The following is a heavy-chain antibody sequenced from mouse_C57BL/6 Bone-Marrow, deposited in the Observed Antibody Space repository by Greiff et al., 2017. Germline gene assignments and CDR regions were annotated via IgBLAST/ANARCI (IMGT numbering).Heavy chain of an antibody. Sequence: VQLVESGAELARPGASVKLSCKASGYTFTSYGISWVKQRTGQGLARIGEIYPRSGNTYYHEKFKGKAPLTADNSSSAAYMVLRSLTSVDSSVYFCARGAGYYGFAYWGQGTLVTVSS. CDR2: IYPRSGNT. D-gene: IGHD1-2*01. J-gene: IGHJ3*01. CDR1: GYTFTSYG. CDR3: ARGAGYYGFAY. V-gene: IGHV1-81*01.